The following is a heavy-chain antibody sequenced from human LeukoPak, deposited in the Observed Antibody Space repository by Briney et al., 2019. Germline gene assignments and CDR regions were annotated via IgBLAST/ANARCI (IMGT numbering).Heavy chain of an antibody. D-gene: IGHD6-13*01. Sequence: SETLSLTCTVSGGSISSYYWSWIRQPPGKGLEWIGYIYYSGSTNYNPSLKSRVTISVDTSKNQFSLKLSSVTAADTAVYYCARTGSSWYLTWFDPWGQGTLVTVSP. CDR1: GGSISSYY. J-gene: IGHJ5*02. V-gene: IGHV4-59*01. CDR3: ARTGSSWYLTWFDP. CDR2: IYYSGST.